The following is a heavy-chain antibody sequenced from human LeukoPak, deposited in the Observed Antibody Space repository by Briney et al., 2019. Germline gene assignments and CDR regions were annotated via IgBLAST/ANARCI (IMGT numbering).Heavy chain of an antibody. CDR2: ITISGHTK. CDR3: ARGDPHADL. V-gene: IGHV3-48*03. Sequence: PGGSLRLSCAASGFDLSTYEMNWVRQAPGKGLEWIADITISGHTKNYADSVKDRFTISRDNARTSLYLQMNSLRVEDTGVYYCARGDPHADLWGQGTLVTVSS. J-gene: IGHJ5*02. CDR1: GFDLSTYE.